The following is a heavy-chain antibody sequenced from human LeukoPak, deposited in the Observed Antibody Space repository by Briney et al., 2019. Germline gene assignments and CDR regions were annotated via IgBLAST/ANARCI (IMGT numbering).Heavy chain of an antibody. Sequence: SETLSLTCTVSGGSISSSSYYWGWIRQPPGKGLEWIGSMYYSGSTYYNPSLKSRVTISVDTSKNQFSLKLSSVTAADTAVYYCARRERGRRIFDYWGQGTLVTVSS. D-gene: IGHD1-1*01. CDR1: GGSISSSSYY. J-gene: IGHJ4*02. CDR2: MYYSGST. CDR3: ARRERGRRIFDY. V-gene: IGHV4-39*07.